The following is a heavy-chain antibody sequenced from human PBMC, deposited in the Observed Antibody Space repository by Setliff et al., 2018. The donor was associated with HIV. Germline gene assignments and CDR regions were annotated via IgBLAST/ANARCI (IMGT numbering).Heavy chain of an antibody. CDR1: GGSISSGSHY. V-gene: IGHV4-61*02. CDR2: IYTSGRT. J-gene: IGHJ4*02. Sequence: SETLSLTCTVSGGSISSGSHYWSWIRQPAGKGLEWIGLIYTSGRTNYNPSLKSRVTISVDRSKNQFSLNLSSMTAADTALYYCASLFHDTSAPWLYYFDYWGQGTLVTVSS. D-gene: IGHD3-22*01. CDR3: ASLFHDTSAPWLYYFDY.